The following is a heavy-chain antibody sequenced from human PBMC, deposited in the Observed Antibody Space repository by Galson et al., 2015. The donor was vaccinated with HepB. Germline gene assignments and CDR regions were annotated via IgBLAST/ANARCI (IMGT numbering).Heavy chain of an antibody. J-gene: IGHJ6*02. Sequence: SVKVSCKASGYTFTSYAMHWVRQAPGQRLEWMGWINAGNGNTKYSQKFQGRVTITRDTSASTAYMELSSLRSEDTAVYYCARYDYGGKPQRRHYYYGMDVWGQGTTVTVSS. D-gene: IGHD4-23*01. CDR2: INAGNGNT. CDR3: ARYDYGGKPQRRHYYYGMDV. CDR1: GYTFTSYA. V-gene: IGHV1-3*01.